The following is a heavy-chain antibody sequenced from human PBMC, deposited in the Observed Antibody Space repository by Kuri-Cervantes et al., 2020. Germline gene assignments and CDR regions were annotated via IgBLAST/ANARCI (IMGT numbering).Heavy chain of an antibody. CDR1: GFTFDDYA. V-gene: IGHV3-74*01. J-gene: IGHJ1*01. CDR2: INSDGSST. CDR3: ARHNSGWYGYFQH. Sequence: GESLKISCAASGFTFDDYAMHWVRQAPGKGLEWVSRINSDGSSTSYADSVKGRFTISGDNAKNSLYLQMNSLRAEDTAVYYCARHNSGWYGYFQHWSQGTLVTVSS. D-gene: IGHD6-19*01.